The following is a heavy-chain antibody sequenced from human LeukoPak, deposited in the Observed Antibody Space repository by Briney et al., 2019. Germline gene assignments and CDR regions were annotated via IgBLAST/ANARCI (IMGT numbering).Heavy chain of an antibody. CDR1: GFTFSRYA. CDR2: ISSSSSYI. V-gene: IGHV3-21*01. D-gene: IGHD6-6*01. Sequence: KSGGSLRLSCSVSGFTFSRYAMNWVRQAPGKGLEWVSSISSSSSYIYYADSVKGRFTISRDNAKNSLYLQMNSLRAEDTAVYYCARSPSEQLADPFDYWGQGTLVTVSS. J-gene: IGHJ4*02. CDR3: ARSPSEQLADPFDY.